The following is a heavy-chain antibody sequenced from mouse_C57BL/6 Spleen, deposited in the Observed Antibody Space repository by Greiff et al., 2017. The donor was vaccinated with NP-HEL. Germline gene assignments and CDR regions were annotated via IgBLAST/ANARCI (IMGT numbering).Heavy chain of an antibody. V-gene: IGHV1-85*01. J-gene: IGHJ3*01. D-gene: IGHD4-1*01. CDR2: IYPRDGST. CDR3: ARGEGLGPAWFAY. CDR1: GYTFTSYD. Sequence: QVHVKQSGPELVKPGASVKLSCKASGYTFTSYDINWVKQRPGQGLEWIGWIYPRDGSTKYNEKFKGKATLTVDTSSSTAYMELHSLTSEDSAVYFCARGEGLGPAWFAYWGQGTLVTVSA.